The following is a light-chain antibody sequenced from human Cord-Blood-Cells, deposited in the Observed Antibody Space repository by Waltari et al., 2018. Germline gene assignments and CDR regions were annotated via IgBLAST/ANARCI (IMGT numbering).Light chain of an antibody. J-gene: IGLJ2*01. CDR3: SSYTSSSTLVV. CDR1: SRHGGGYNY. V-gene: IGLV2-14*01. Sequence: QSALTQPAPLTGSPGQSNTISCTGTSRHGGGYNYVSWYQQHPGKAPKLMIYEVSNRPSGVSNRCSGSKSGNTASLSISVLQAEDEADYYCSSYTSSSTLVVFGGGSKLTVL. CDR2: EVS.